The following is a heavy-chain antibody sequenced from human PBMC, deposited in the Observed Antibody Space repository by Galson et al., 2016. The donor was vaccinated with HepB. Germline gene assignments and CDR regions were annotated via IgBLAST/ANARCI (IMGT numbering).Heavy chain of an antibody. D-gene: IGHD3-10*01. CDR1: EFTFSGSA. CDR2: IRSKANSYAT. J-gene: IGHJ4*02. V-gene: IGHV3-73*01. CDR3: TRRVGFGYDY. Sequence: SLRLSCAASEFTFSGSAMHWVRQASGKGLEWVGHIRSKANSYATAYAASVKGRFAISRDDSKNTAYLRMNRLKTEDTAVYYCTRRVGFGYDYWGQGTLVTVSS.